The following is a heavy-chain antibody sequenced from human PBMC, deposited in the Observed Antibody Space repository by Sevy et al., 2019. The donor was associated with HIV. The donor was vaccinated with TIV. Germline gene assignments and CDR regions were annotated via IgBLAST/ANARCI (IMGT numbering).Heavy chain of an antibody. V-gene: IGHV3-7*01. CDR3: GSGLMRYFDL. CDR2: INQDGSEK. Sequence: GSLRLSCAASGFTLSRYWMSWVRQAPGKGLEWVANINQDGSEKYYVDSVKGRFTISRDNARNSLYLHMNSLRAEDTAVYYCGSGLMRYFDLWGRGTLVTVSS. D-gene: IGHD3-10*01. J-gene: IGHJ2*01. CDR1: GFTLSRYW.